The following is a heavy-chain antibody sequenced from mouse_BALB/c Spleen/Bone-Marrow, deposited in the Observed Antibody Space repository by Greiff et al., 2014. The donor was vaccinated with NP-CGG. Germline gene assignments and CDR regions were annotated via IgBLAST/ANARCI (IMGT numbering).Heavy chain of an antibody. CDR1: GFSLTSYG. J-gene: IGHJ4*01. Sequence: VQLQESGPGLVAPSQSLSITCTVSGFSLTSYGVYWARQPPGKGLEWLGVIWAGGSTNYNSGLMSRLSISKDNSKSQALLKMNSLQTDDTAMYYCARVYGSSYDPYYYAMDYWGQGTSVTVSS. D-gene: IGHD1-1*01. V-gene: IGHV2-9*02. CDR2: IWAGGST. CDR3: ARVYGSSYDPYYYAMDY.